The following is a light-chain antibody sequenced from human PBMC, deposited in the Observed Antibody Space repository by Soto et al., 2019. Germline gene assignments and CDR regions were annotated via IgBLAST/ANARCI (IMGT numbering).Light chain of an antibody. CDR1: QSISHS. Sequence: DIQMTQSPATLSASVGDRVTITCRASQSISHSLAWYQQKPGKVPKLLIYAASTLQTGVPSRFSGSGSGTDCTLTIGGLQPDDVAMYYCQKYNSDPITFGQGTRLEIK. CDR3: QKYNSDPIT. V-gene: IGKV1-27*01. CDR2: AAS. J-gene: IGKJ5*01.